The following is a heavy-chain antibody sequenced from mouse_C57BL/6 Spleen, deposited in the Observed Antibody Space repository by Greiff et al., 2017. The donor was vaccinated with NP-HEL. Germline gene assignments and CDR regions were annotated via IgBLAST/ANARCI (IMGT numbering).Heavy chain of an antibody. J-gene: IGHJ2*01. D-gene: IGHD4-1*01. V-gene: IGHV1-61*01. CDR3: ARDWDFDY. CDR2: IYPSDSET. Sequence: QVQLKQPGAELVRPGSSVKLSCKASGYTFTSYWMDWVKQRPGQGLEWIGNIYPSDSETHYNQKFKDKATLTVDKSSSTAYMQLSSLTSEDSAVYYCARDWDFDYWGQGTTLTVSS. CDR1: GYTFTSYW.